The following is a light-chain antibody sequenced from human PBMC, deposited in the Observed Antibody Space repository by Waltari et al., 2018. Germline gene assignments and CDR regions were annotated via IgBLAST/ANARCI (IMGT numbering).Light chain of an antibody. CDR1: NIGSKS. CDR3: LVWHSTIDHQGV. V-gene: IGLV3-21*04. Sequence: SYVVTQSPSVSVAPGETARITCGGDNIGSKSVHWYQQRPGQAPVLVISYDSDRPSGIPERFSGSNSGNTATLTISCVEAEDEADYYCLVWHSTIDHQGVFGGGTKLTVL. CDR2: YDS. J-gene: IGLJ2*01.